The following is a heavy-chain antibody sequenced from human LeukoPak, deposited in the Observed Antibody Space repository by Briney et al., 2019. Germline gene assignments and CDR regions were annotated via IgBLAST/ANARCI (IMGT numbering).Heavy chain of an antibody. CDR3: ARGVSTYAFDI. J-gene: IGHJ3*02. CDR1: GGSISSYY. D-gene: IGHD3-10*01. CDR2: IYYSGST. Sequence: PSETLSLTCTVSGGSISSYYWSWIRQHPGKGLEWIGYIYYSGSTYYNPSLKSRVTISVDTSKNQFSLKLSSVTAADTAVYYYARGVSTYAFDIWGQGTMVTVSS. V-gene: IGHV4-59*06.